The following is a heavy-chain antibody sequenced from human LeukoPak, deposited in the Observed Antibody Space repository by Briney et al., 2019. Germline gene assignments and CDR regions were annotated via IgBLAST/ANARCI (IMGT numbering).Heavy chain of an antibody. D-gene: IGHD5-18*01. CDR1: GFTVSSNY. J-gene: IGHJ4*02. CDR2: IYSGGST. Sequence: GRSLRLSCAASGFTVSSNYMNWVRQAPGKGLEWVSVIYSGGSTNYADSVKGRFTISRDNSKNTLYLQMNSRRVEDTAVYYCISGYTLDFWGQGTLVTVSS. V-gene: IGHV3-53*01. CDR3: ISGYTLDF.